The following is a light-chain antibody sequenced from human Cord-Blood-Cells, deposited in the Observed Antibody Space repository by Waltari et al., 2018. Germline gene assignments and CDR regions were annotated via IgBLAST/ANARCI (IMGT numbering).Light chain of an antibody. CDR3: CSYAGSSTLV. Sequence: QSALTQPASVSGSPGQSITISCTGPSSDVGSYNIVSWYQQHPGKAPKLMIYEGSKRPSGVSNRFSVSKSGNTASLTISGLQAEDEADYYCCSYAGSSTLVFGGGTKLTVL. J-gene: IGLJ3*02. CDR2: EGS. CDR1: SSDVGSYNI. V-gene: IGLV2-23*01.